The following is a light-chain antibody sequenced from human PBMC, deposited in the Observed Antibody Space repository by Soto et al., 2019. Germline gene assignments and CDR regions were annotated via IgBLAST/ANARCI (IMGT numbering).Light chain of an antibody. CDR3: SSYTSCATVV. Sequence: QSALTQPASVSGAPGQSITISCTGPSSDVGGYDSVSWYQKQPDKAPKLLIYAVTNRPSGVSSRFSGSKSGNTASLPISGLRTDDVADYFCSSYTSCATVVFGNGTKVTV. V-gene: IGLV2-14*01. CDR1: SSDVGGYDS. J-gene: IGLJ1*01. CDR2: AVT.